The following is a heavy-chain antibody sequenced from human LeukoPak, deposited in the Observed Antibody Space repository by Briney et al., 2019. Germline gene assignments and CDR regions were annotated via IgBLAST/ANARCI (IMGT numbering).Heavy chain of an antibody. D-gene: IGHD6-13*01. V-gene: IGHV4-34*01. J-gene: IGHJ4*02. CDR3: ARLGRQQLVH. CDR1: GGSFSGYY. CDR2: INHSGST. Sequence: SETLSLTCAVYGGSFSGYYWNWIRQPPGKGLEWIGKINHSGSTNYNPSLKSRVIISVDTPKNQFSLNLSSVTAADTAVYYCARLGRQQLVHWGQGTLVTVSS.